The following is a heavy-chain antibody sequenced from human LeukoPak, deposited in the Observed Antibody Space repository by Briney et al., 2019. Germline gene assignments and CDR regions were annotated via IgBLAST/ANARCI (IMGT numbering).Heavy chain of an antibody. Sequence: SCKASGGTFSSYAMHWVRQAPGKGLEWVAVISYDVRNKYYADSVKGRFTISRDNSKNTLYLQMNSLRVEDTAVYYCASNPSLVNYWGQGTLVTVSS. V-gene: IGHV3-30*04. CDR1: GGTFSSYA. CDR2: ISYDVRNK. J-gene: IGHJ4*02. CDR3: ASNPSLVNY. D-gene: IGHD2-21*01.